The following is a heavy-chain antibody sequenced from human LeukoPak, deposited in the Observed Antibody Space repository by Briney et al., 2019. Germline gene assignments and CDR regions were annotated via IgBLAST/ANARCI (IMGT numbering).Heavy chain of an antibody. CDR3: ARDGGSMITFGGVYLFDY. CDR2: ISSSSSYI. V-gene: IGHV3-21*01. CDR1: GFTFSSYS. Sequence: PGGSLRLSSAASGFTFSSYSMNWVRQAPGKGLEWVSSISSSSSYIYYADSVKGRFTISRDNAKNSLYLQMNSLRAEDTAVYYCARDGGSMITFGGVYLFDYWGQGTLVTVSS. D-gene: IGHD3-16*01. J-gene: IGHJ4*02.